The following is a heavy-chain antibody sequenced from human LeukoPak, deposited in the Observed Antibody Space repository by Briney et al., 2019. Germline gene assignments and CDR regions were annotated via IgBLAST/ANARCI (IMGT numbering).Heavy chain of an antibody. Sequence: GESLKISCKGSGYSFTSYWIGWVRQMPGKGLEWMGIIYPGDSDTRYSPSFQGQVTISADKSISTAYLQWSGLKASDTAMYYCARRLPAAMLGDDWFDPWGQGTLVTVSS. CDR2: IYPGDSDT. CDR1: GYSFTSYW. CDR3: ARRLPAAMLGDDWFDP. D-gene: IGHD2-2*01. J-gene: IGHJ5*02. V-gene: IGHV5-51*01.